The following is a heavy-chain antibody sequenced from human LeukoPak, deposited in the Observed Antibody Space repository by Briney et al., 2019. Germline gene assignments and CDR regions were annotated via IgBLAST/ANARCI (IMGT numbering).Heavy chain of an antibody. V-gene: IGHV4-34*01. Sequence: SETLSLTCAVYGGSFSGYYWSWIRQPPGKGLEWIGEINHSGSTNYNPSLKSRVTISVDTSKNQFSLKLSSVTAADTAVYYCARDLLTYYYDSSGPLHNAFDIWGQGTMVTVSS. D-gene: IGHD3-22*01. CDR3: ARDLLTYYYDSSGPLHNAFDI. CDR1: GGSFSGYY. CDR2: INHSGST. J-gene: IGHJ3*02.